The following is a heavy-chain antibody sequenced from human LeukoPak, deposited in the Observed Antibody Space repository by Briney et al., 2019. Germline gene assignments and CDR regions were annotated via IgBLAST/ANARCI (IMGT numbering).Heavy chain of an antibody. CDR2: SYTSGST. J-gene: IGHJ3*01. Sequence: SETLSLTCTVSRGSISSYYWSWIRQPAGKGLEWIGRSYTSGSTNYNPSLKSRVTMSVDTSKNQFSLKLSSVTAADTAVYYCARVCDFWSGYHHDAFDVWGQGTMVTVSS. V-gene: IGHV4-4*07. D-gene: IGHD3-3*01. CDR3: ARVCDFWSGYHHDAFDV. CDR1: RGSISSYY.